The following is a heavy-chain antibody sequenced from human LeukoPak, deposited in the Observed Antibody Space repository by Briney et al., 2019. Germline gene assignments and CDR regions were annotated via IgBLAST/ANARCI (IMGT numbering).Heavy chain of an antibody. CDR1: GFTFSSYS. D-gene: IGHD2-15*01. CDR2: INHSGST. V-gene: IGHV4-34*01. Sequence: GSLRLSCAASGFTFSSYSMNWVRQAPGKGLEWIGEINHSGSTNYNPSLKSRVTISVDTSKNQFSLKLSSVTAADTAVYYCARGSGGTWYFDYWGQGTLVTVSS. CDR3: ARGSGGTWYFDY. J-gene: IGHJ4*02.